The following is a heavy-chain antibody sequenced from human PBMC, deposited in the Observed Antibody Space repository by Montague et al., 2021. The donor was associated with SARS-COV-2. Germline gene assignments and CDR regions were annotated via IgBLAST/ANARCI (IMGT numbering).Heavy chain of an antibody. D-gene: IGHD3-9*01. Sequence: CAISGDSVSSNSAAWNWIRQSPSRGLEWLGRTYYRSKWYNDYAVSVKSRITINPDTSKNQFSLQLNSVTPEDTTVYYCARDLLTDYLPYYYYMDVWAREPWSPSP. CDR3: ARDLLTDYLPYYYYMDV. J-gene: IGHJ6*03. CDR2: TYYRSKWYN. V-gene: IGHV6-1*01. CDR1: GDSVSSNSAA.